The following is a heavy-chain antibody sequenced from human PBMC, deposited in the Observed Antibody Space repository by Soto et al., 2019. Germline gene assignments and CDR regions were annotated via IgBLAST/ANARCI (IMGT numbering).Heavy chain of an antibody. CDR2: ILVGGST. J-gene: IGHJ3*02. CDR1: GFICSSDD. Sequence: EVQMLESGGGLAQPGGSLRLSCGVSGFICSSDDMSWVRQAPGKGLEWVSTILVGGSTHYEDSVKGRFTISRDTSKNTVYLQMNSLTAGDTAVYYCAKATATGGGAFEIYGQGTMVTVSS. V-gene: IGHV3-23*01. D-gene: IGHD2-8*02. CDR3: AKATATGGGAFEI.